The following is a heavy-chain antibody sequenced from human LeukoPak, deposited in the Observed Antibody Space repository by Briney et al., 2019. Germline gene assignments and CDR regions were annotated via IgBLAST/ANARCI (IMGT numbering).Heavy chain of an antibody. Sequence: PSETLSLTCAVYGGSFSGYYWSWIRQPPGKGLEWIGEINHSGSTNYNPSLKSRVTISVDTSKNQFSLKLSSVTAADTAVYYCAIGAPPSVRFDPWGQGTLVTVSS. CDR1: GGSFSGYY. CDR3: AIGAPPSVRFDP. CDR2: INHSGST. V-gene: IGHV4-34*01. J-gene: IGHJ5*02.